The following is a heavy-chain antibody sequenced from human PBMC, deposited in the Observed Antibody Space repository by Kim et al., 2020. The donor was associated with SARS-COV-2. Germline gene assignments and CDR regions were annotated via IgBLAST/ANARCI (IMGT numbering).Heavy chain of an antibody. CDR2: IYYSGST. CDR1: GGSISSGGYY. J-gene: IGHJ5*02. CDR3: AGEALSGGWFDP. V-gene: IGHV4-31*03. D-gene: IGHD2-15*01. Sequence: SETLSLTCTVSGGSISSGGYYWSWIRQHPGKGLEWIGYIYYSGSTYYNPSLKSRVTISVDTSKNQFFLKLSSVTAADTAVYYCAGEALSGGWFDPGGQGTLVTVSS.